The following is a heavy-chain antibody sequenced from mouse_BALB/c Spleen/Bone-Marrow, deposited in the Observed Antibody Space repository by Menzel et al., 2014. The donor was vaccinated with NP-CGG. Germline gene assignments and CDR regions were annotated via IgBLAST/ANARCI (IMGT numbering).Heavy chain of an antibody. J-gene: IGHJ2*01. CDR1: GYSFTDDF. Sequence: EVMLVESGPELVKPGASVKISCKTSGYSFTDDFMNWVKQSRGQSLEWIGRINPYNGDTFYNQNFKGKATLTVDKSSNTAHMELLSLTSEDSAVYYCGRWANWGQGTTLTVSS. CDR3: GRWAN. V-gene: IGHV1-37*01. CDR2: INPYNGDT.